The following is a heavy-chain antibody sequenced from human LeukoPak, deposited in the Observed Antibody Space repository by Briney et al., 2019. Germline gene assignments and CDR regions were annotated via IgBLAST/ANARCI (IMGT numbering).Heavy chain of an antibody. CDR1: GFTFGDYA. Sequence: GGSLRLSCTASGFTFGDYAMSWFRQAPGKGLEWVGFIRSKTYGGTTEYAASVKGRFTISRDDSKSIAYLQVNSLKTEDTAVYYCTRGPVGATRFDYWGQGTLVTVSS. CDR3: TRGPVGATRFDY. CDR2: IRSKTYGGTT. J-gene: IGHJ4*02. D-gene: IGHD1-26*01. V-gene: IGHV3-49*03.